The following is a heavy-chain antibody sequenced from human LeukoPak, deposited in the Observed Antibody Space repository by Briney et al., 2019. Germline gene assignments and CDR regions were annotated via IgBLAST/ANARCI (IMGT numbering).Heavy chain of an antibody. Sequence: GGSLRLSCAASGFTFSNYWMSWVRQALGKGLEWVANIKQDGSEKYYVDSVKGRFTISRDNAKNSVYLQMNSLRAEDTAVYYCARDKVVGATYLDYWGQGTLVTVSS. CDR1: GFTFSNYW. J-gene: IGHJ4*02. V-gene: IGHV3-7*01. CDR3: ARDKVVGATYLDY. CDR2: IKQDGSEK. D-gene: IGHD2-15*01.